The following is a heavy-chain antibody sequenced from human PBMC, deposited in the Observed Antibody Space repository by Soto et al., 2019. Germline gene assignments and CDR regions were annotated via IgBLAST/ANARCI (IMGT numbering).Heavy chain of an antibody. V-gene: IGHV3-23*04. CDR2: ISGSGGHT. J-gene: IGHJ5*02. D-gene: IGHD2-8*01. Sequence: EVQLVESGGHVVQPGESLRLSCTGSGFRFFSSAMSWVRQAPGKGLEWVATISGSGGHTYYADSVKGRFVVSRDNDKNTLYLHMSSLTGEDTAVYFCAKIKMGWFAPWGKGTQVTVSS. CDR3: AKIKMGWFAP. CDR1: GFRFFSSA.